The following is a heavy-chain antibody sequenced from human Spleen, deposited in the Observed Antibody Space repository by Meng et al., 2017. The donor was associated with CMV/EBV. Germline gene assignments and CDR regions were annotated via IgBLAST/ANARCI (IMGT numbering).Heavy chain of an antibody. D-gene: IGHD3-3*01. Sequence: GGSLGNYYYSWIRQSPGRGLEWIGETNRSGSTNYNPSLKSRVTISADTSKNQVSLKLKSVTAADTALYFCARGRRSSIFGVVSRFDPWGQGTLVTVSS. CDR1: GGSLGNYY. CDR3: ARGRRSSIFGVVSRFDP. J-gene: IGHJ5*02. CDR2: TNRSGST. V-gene: IGHV4-34*01.